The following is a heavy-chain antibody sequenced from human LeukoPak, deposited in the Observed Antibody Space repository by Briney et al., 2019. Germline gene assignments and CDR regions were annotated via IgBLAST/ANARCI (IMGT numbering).Heavy chain of an antibody. CDR3: AKDLGVTTFDY. J-gene: IGHJ4*02. Sequence: GGSLRLSCAASGFTFSDYYMNWIRQAPGKGLEWVSYISSSGTTIYYADSVKGRFTISRDNTKNSLYLQMDSLRAEDTAVYYCAKDLGVTTFDYWGQGTLVTVSA. D-gene: IGHD2-21*02. CDR2: ISSSGTTI. V-gene: IGHV3-11*01. CDR1: GFTFSDYY.